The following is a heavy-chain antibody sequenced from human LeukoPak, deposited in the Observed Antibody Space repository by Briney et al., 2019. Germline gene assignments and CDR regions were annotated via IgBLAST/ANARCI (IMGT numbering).Heavy chain of an antibody. D-gene: IGHD2-15*01. Sequence: PSGTLSLTCAVSGGSISSSNWWSWVRQPPGKGLEWIGEIYHSGSTNYNPSLKSRITISVDTSKNQFSLKLSSVTAADTAVYYCVRGYCSGATCYHFDYWGRGTLVTVSS. V-gene: IGHV4-4*02. CDR3: VRGYCSGATCYHFDY. J-gene: IGHJ4*02. CDR2: IYHSGST. CDR1: GGSISSSNW.